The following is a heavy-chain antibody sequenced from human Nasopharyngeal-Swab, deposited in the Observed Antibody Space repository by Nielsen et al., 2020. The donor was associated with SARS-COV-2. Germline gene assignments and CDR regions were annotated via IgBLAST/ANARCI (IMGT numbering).Heavy chain of an antibody. CDR3: ASTESNPEWDLGYFDY. J-gene: IGHJ4*02. CDR2: ISAYNGNT. D-gene: IGHD1-26*01. CDR1: GYTFTRYG. V-gene: IGHV1-18*04. Sequence: ASVKVSCKASGYTFTRYGLRWVRQAPGQGLEWMGWISAYNGNTNYAQKLQGRVTMTTDTSTSTAYMELRSLRSDDTAVYYCASTESNPEWDLGYFDYWGQGTLVTVSS.